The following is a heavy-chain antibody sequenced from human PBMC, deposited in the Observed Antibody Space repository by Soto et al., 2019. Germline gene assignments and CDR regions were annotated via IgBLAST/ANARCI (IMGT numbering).Heavy chain of an antibody. D-gene: IGHD2-2*01. CDR1: GYTFTNYD. V-gene: IGHV1-8*01. CDR3: ARGRRYCTTTSCYPPALFPYGMDV. CDR2: INPDSDNT. J-gene: IGHJ6*02. Sequence: ASVKVSCKTSGYTFTNYDINWVRQAAGQGREWMGWINPDSDNTGYAQKFQGRVTMTRDTSISAAYMELNSLRSEDTAVYYCARGRRYCTTTSCYPPALFPYGMDVWGQGTTVNVSS.